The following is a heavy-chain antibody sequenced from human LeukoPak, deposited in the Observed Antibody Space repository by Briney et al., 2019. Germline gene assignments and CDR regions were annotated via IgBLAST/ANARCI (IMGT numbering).Heavy chain of an antibody. D-gene: IGHD4-17*01. Sequence: PGGSLRLSCAASGFTFSTYWMSWVRQAPGKGLEWVGNIKKDGSEKYYVDSVKGRFTNSRDNAKNSLYLQMNSLRAEDTAVYYCARLIMTPVNWGQGTLVTVSS. J-gene: IGHJ4*02. CDR3: ARLIMTPVN. V-gene: IGHV3-7*01. CDR2: IKKDGSEK. CDR1: GFTFSTYW.